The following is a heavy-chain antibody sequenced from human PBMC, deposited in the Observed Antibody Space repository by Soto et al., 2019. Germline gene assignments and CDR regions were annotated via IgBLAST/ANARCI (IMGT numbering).Heavy chain of an antibody. V-gene: IGHV3-72*01. CDR2: TRNKANNYIT. Sequence: EVQLVESGGGLVQPGGSLRLSCAASGFTLSDHYMDWVRQAPGKGLEWLGRTRNKANNYITEYATSVKGRFTISRDDSTNSVYLQLNSLKSEDTAVYYCGRWTSGSPDCWGQGTLVTVSS. CDR1: GFTLSDHY. D-gene: IGHD1-26*01. CDR3: GRWTSGSPDC. J-gene: IGHJ4*02.